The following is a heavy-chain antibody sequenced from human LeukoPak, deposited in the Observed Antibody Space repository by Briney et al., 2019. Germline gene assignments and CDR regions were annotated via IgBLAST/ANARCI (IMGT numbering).Heavy chain of an antibody. D-gene: IGHD3-10*01. J-gene: IGHJ3*02. CDR1: GFTFSSNW. CDR3: ARVIYYGSGINDAFDI. Sequence: GGSLRLSCAASGFTFSSNWMHWVRQAPGKGLVWVSRISSDGSDTTYADSVKGRFTISRDNAKNTLYLQMSSLRADDTAVYYCARVIYYGSGINDAFDIWGQGTMVTVSS. CDR2: ISSDGSDT. V-gene: IGHV3-74*01.